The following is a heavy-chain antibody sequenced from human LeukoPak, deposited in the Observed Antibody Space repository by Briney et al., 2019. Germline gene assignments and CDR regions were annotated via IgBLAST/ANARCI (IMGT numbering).Heavy chain of an antibody. CDR1: GGTFSSYA. J-gene: IGHJ6*02. D-gene: IGHD3-3*01. CDR3: ARDRKEVHYDFWSGYFMDV. V-gene: IGHV1-69*01. Sequence: SVTVSCTASGGTFSSYAISWVRQAPGRGLEWMGGIIPIFGTANYAQKFQGRVTITADESTSTAYMELSSLRSEDTAVYYCARDRKEVHYDFWSGYFMDVWGQGTAVTVSS. CDR2: IIPIFGTA.